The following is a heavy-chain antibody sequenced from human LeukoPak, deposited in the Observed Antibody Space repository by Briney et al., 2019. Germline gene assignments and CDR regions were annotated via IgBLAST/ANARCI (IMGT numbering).Heavy chain of an antibody. J-gene: IGHJ4*02. Sequence: PGGSLRLSCAASGFTVSSNYISWVRQAPGKGLEWVSIIYSGDFTYYADSVKGRFTISRDNSKNTLYLQMSSLRAEDTAVYYCAKDERNWNYNLASQTYDWGQGTLVTVSS. V-gene: IGHV3-53*01. CDR3: AKDERNWNYNLASQTYD. CDR1: GFTVSSNY. CDR2: IYSGDFT. D-gene: IGHD1-7*01.